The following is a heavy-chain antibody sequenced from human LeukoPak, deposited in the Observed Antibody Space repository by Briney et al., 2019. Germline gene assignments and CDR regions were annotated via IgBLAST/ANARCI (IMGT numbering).Heavy chain of an antibody. Sequence: GGSLRLSCAASGFIFSDYYMTWIRQAPGKGLEWVSYISPSGSTIFYADSVKGRFTISRDNSKKSLYLEVNSLRAEDTAVYFCARCTGSYSYYFDHWGQGSLVTVSS. CDR2: ISPSGSTI. J-gene: IGHJ4*02. V-gene: IGHV3-11*04. CDR1: GFIFSDYY. CDR3: ARCTGSYSYYFDH. D-gene: IGHD1-26*01.